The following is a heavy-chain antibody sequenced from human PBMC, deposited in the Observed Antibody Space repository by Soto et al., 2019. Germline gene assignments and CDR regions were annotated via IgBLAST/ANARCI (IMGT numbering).Heavy chain of an antibody. CDR3: ARYGSGSYSGYYFDY. Sequence: PSETLSLTCAVSGGSISSGGYSWSWIRQPPGKGLEWIGYIYHSGSTNYNPSLKSRVTISVDKSKNQFSLKLSSVTAADTAVYYCARYGSGSYSGYYFDYWGQGTLVTVSS. J-gene: IGHJ4*02. CDR1: GGSISSGGYS. V-gene: IGHV4-30-2*01. D-gene: IGHD3-10*01. CDR2: IYHSGST.